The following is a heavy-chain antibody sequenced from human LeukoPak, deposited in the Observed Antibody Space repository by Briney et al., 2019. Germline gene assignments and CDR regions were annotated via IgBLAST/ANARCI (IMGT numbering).Heavy chain of an antibody. V-gene: IGHV3-23*01. CDR1: GFTLSNYA. CDR3: ATEKGDSPDY. Sequence: GGSLRLSCAASGFTLSNYAMAWVRQAPGKGLEWVSGISGSGTNTYYAGSVKGRFTVSRDNSKNTLFLQMNSLRAEDTAVYYCATEKGDSPDYWGQGTLVTVSS. J-gene: IGHJ4*02. D-gene: IGHD2-21*01. CDR2: ISGSGTNT.